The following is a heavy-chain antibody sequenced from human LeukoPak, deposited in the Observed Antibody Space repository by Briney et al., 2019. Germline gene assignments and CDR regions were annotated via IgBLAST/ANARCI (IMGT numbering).Heavy chain of an antibody. V-gene: IGHV4-59*01. D-gene: IGHD5-12*01. CDR3: ARSLVATSVDY. J-gene: IGHJ4*02. CDR1: GGSISSYY. CDR2: IYYSGST. Sequence: SETLSLTCTVSGGSISSYYWSWIRQPPGEGLEWIGYIYYSGSTNYNPSLKSRVTISVDTSKNQFSLKLSSVTAADTAVYYCARSLVATSVDYWGQGTLVTVSS.